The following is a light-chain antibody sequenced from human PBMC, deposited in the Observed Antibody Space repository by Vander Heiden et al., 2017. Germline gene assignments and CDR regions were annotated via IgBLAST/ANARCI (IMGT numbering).Light chain of an antibody. V-gene: IGLV3-19*01. J-gene: IGLJ2*01. CDR3: NCRDSSGKFP. CDR1: SLRSYY. Sequence: SSELTQDPAVSVALGQTVRITCQGDSLRSYYASWYQQKPGQAPILVIYGENNRPSGIPDRFSGSSSGNTASLTITGAQAEDEADYYCNCRDSSGKFPFGGGTKLTVL. CDR2: GEN.